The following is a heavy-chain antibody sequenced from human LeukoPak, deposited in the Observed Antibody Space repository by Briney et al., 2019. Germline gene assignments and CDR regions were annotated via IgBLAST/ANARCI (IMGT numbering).Heavy chain of an antibody. D-gene: IGHD2-15*01. Sequence: SETLSLTCAVYGGSFSGYYWSWIRQPPGKGLEWIGEINHSGSTNYNPSLKSRVTISVDTSKNQFSLKLSSVTAADTAVYYCARGVLGYCSGGSCYNIQHLFDYWGQGTLVTVSS. CDR1: GGSFSGYY. CDR2: INHSGST. V-gene: IGHV4-34*01. CDR3: ARGVLGYCSGGSCYNIQHLFDY. J-gene: IGHJ4*02.